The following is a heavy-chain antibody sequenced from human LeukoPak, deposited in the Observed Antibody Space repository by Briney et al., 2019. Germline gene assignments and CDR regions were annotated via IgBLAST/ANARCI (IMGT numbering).Heavy chain of an antibody. CDR2: IIPIFGTA. Sequence: SVKVSCKASGGTFSSYAISWVRQAPGQGLEWMGGIIPIFGTANYAQRFQGRVTITADKSTSTAYMELSSLRSEDTAVCYCARSYYYGSGSYDYYGMDVWGKGTTVTVSS. V-gene: IGHV1-69*06. J-gene: IGHJ6*04. CDR3: ARSYYYGSGSYDYYGMDV. CDR1: GGTFSSYA. D-gene: IGHD3-10*01.